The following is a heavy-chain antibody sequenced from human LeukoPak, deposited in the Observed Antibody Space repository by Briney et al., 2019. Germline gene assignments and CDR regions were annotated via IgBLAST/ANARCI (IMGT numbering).Heavy chain of an antibody. J-gene: IGHJ4*02. Sequence: GGSLRLSCTASGFNFRNAWMCWVRQAPGKGLEWVSAISGSGVATYYADSVKGRFTISRDNSKNTLYLQMNSLRAGDTAVYYCAKGNYDFWSGYPGLSYFDYWGQGTLVTVSS. CDR2: ISGSGVAT. V-gene: IGHV3-23*01. CDR3: AKGNYDFWSGYPGLSYFDY. D-gene: IGHD3-3*01. CDR1: GFNFRNAW.